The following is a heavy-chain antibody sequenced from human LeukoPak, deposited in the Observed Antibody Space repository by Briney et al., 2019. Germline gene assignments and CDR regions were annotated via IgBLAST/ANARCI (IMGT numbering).Heavy chain of an antibody. Sequence: PSETLSLTCTVSGGSISSGGYYWSWIRQHPGKGLEWIGYIYYSGSTYYSPPLKSRVTISVDTSKNQFSLKLSSVTAADTAVYYCARVRAAAGSLYYYYGMDVWGQGTTVTVSS. CDR2: IYYSGST. J-gene: IGHJ6*02. V-gene: IGHV4-31*03. CDR3: ARVRAAAGSLYYYYGMDV. D-gene: IGHD6-13*01. CDR1: GGSISSGGYY.